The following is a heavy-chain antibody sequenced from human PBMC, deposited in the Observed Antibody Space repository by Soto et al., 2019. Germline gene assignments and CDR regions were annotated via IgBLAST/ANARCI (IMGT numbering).Heavy chain of an antibody. CDR2: IYSGGST. D-gene: IGHD5-12*01. Sequence: GGSLRLSCASSGFTVSSDYMSWVRQAPGKGLEWVSVIYSGGSTYYADSVKGRFAISRDSSKNTLYLQMNSLRAEDTAVYYCARDPGYRNGASGWGQGTTVTVSS. CDR3: ARDPGYRNGASG. V-gene: IGHV3-66*01. CDR1: GFTVSSDY. J-gene: IGHJ6*02.